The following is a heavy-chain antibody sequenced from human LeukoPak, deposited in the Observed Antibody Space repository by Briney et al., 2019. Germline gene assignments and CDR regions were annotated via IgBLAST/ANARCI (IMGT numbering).Heavy chain of an antibody. J-gene: IGHJ4*02. D-gene: IGHD3-10*01. CDR2: ISAYNGNT. Sequence: GASVKVSCKASGYTFTSYGISWVRQAPGQGLEWMGWISAYNGNTNYAQKLQGRVTMTTDTSTSTAYMELRSLRSDDTAVYYCARATVIGDYYGSGSYYSIDYWGQGTLVTVSS. CDR1: GYTFTSYG. CDR3: ARATVIGDYYGSGSYYSIDY. V-gene: IGHV1-18*01.